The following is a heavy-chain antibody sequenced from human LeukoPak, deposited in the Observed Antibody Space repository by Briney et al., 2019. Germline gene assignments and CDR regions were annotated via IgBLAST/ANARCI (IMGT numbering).Heavy chain of an antibody. V-gene: IGHV3-74*01. D-gene: IGHD1-26*01. J-gene: IGHJ5*02. CDR2: IDVDGSDS. CDR1: GFTISAYW. CDR3: ARDAVLGMGNP. Sequence: GGSLRLSCTTSGFTISAYWMHWVRQPPGKGLEWVSRIDVDGSDSRYADSVKGRFTISRDNAKNTVYLQMNSLRDEDTAVYYCARDAVLGMGNPWGQGTLVTVSS.